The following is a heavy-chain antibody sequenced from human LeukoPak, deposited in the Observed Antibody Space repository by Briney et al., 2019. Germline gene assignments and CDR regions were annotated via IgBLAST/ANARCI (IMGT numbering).Heavy chain of an antibody. V-gene: IGHV3-43*02. CDR2: ISGDGGST. CDR1: GFTFDDYA. J-gene: IGHJ5*02. CDR3: AKDAQVYGDYGWFDP. Sequence: PGGSLRLSCAASGFTFDDYAMHWVRQAPGKGLEWVSLISGDGGSTYYADSVKGRFTISRDNSKNSLYLQMNSLRTEDTALYYCAKDAQVYGDYGWFDPWGQGTLVTVSS. D-gene: IGHD4-17*01.